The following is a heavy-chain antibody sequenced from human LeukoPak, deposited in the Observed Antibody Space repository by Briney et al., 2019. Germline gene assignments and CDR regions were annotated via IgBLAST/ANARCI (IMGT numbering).Heavy chain of an antibody. CDR1: GFTVSSNY. D-gene: IGHD4-17*01. CDR2: IYSGGST. V-gene: IGHV3-66*01. Sequence: GRSLRLSCAASGFTVSSNYMSWVRQAPGKGLEWVSVIYSGGSTYYADSVKGRFTISRDNSKNTLYLQMNSLRAEDTAVYYCARAYGDYGFLLLDYWGQGTLVTVSS. CDR3: ARAYGDYGFLLLDY. J-gene: IGHJ4*02.